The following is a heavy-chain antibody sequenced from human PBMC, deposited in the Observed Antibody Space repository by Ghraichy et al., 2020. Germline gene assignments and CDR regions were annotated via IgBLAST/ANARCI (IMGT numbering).Heavy chain of an antibody. CDR2: IDASGGGT. V-gene: IGHV3-23*01. CDR1: GFTFSSYA. J-gene: IGHJ4*02. CDR3: VKDLTQGLQNIWTFDY. Sequence: GGSLRLSCAASGFTFSSYAMSWVRQAPGKGLEWVSAIDASGGGTDYADSVKGRFSTFRDSSKNTLYLQMNSLRPEDTAVYYCVKDLTQGLQNIWTFDYWGQGTLVTVSS. D-gene: IGHD3-9*01.